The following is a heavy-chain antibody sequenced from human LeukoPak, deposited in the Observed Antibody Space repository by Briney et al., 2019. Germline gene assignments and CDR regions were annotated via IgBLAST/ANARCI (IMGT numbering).Heavy chain of an antibody. D-gene: IGHD3-22*01. CDR1: GWSFSGYY. J-gene: IGHJ4*02. Sequence: SETLSLTCAVYGWSFSGYYWSWIRQPPGKGLEWIGEVNHSGSTNYNPSLKSRVTISVDTSKNQFSLKLSSVTAADTAVYYCARGTLNYYDSSGYWGYWGQGTLVTVSS. CDR3: ARGTLNYYDSSGYWGY. V-gene: IGHV4-34*01. CDR2: VNHSGST.